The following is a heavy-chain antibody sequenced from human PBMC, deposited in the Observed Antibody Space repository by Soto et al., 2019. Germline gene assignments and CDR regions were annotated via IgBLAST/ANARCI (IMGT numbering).Heavy chain of an antibody. D-gene: IGHD3-22*01. CDR3: AREFRGGYYYDSSGPQYYGMDV. J-gene: IGHJ6*02. CDR1: GGSFSGYY. V-gene: IGHV4-34*01. CDR2: INHSGST. Sequence: SSETLSLTCAVYGGSFSGYYWSWIRQPPGKGLEWIGEINHSGSTNYNPSLKSRVTISVDTSKNQFSLKLSSVTAADTAVYYCAREFRGGYYYDSSGPQYYGMDVWGQGTTVTVSS.